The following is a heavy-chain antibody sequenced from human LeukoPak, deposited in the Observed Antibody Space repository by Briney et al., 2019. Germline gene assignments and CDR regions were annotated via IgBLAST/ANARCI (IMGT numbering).Heavy chain of an antibody. CDR3: ARVEMAAIFAFDI. D-gene: IGHD5-24*01. CDR2: IYSGGST. V-gene: IGHV3-66*02. Sequence: GGSLRLSCAASGLTVSSNYMSWVRQAPGKGLEWVSVIYSGGSTYYADSVKGRFTISRDNSKNTLYLQMNSLRAEDTAVYYCARVEMAAIFAFDIWGQGTLVTVSS. CDR1: GLTVSSNY. J-gene: IGHJ3*02.